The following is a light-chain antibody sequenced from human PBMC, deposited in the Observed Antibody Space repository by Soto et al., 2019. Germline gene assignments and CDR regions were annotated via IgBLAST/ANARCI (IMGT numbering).Light chain of an antibody. V-gene: IGKV1-39*01. Sequence: DIQMTQSPSSLSASVADRVTITCRASQSIRRSLNWYQQKPGKAPNLLIYDASSLESGVPSRFSGSGSGTEFTLTISSLQPDDFATYYCQHSWTFGQGTKVDI. J-gene: IGKJ1*01. CDR3: QHSWT. CDR1: QSIRRS. CDR2: DAS.